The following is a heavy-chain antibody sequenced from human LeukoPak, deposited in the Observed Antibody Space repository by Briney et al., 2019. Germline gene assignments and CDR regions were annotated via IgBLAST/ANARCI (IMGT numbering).Heavy chain of an antibody. D-gene: IGHD3-22*01. Sequence: GASVKVSCKASGYTFTNYGISWVRQAPGQGLEWMGWISGYNGDTKYAQKVQGRVTMTRNTSISTAYMELSSLRSEDTAVYYCARGSGYYYDSSGLDAFDIWGQGTMVTVSS. CDR3: ARGSGYYYDSSGLDAFDI. V-gene: IGHV1-18*01. CDR2: ISGYNGDT. CDR1: GYTFTNYG. J-gene: IGHJ3*02.